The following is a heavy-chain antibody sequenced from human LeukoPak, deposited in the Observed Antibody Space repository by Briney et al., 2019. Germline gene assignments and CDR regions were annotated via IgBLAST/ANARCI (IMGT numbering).Heavy chain of an antibody. J-gene: IGHJ4*02. Sequence: SETLSLICAVYGGSFSGYYWSWIRQPPGKGLEWIGETNHSGSTNYNPSLKSRVTISVDTSKNQFSLKLSSVTAADTAVYYCARRARGRITISGVVIIRGFDYWGQGTLVTVSS. V-gene: IGHV4-34*01. CDR2: TNHSGST. D-gene: IGHD3-3*01. CDR3: ARRARGRITISGVVIIRGFDY. CDR1: GGSFSGYY.